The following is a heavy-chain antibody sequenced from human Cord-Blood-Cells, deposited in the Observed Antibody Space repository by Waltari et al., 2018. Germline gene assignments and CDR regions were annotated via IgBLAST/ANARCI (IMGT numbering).Heavy chain of an antibody. V-gene: IGHV3-30-3*01. J-gene: IGHJ4*02. CDR3: ATGIAVAG. CDR2: ISYDGSNK. Sequence: QVQLVESGGGVVQPGRSLSLSCAASGFPFSSYALHWVRQAPGKGLEWVAVISYDGSNKYYADSVKGRFTISRDNSKNTLYLQMNSLRAEDTAVYYCATGIAVAGWGQGTLVTVSS. CDR1: GFPFSSYA. D-gene: IGHD6-19*01.